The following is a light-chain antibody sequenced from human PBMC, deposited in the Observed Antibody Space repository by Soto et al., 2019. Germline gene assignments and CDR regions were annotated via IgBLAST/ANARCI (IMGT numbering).Light chain of an antibody. CDR2: DAS. CDR1: QSINRH. V-gene: IGKV3-11*01. Sequence: EIVLTQSRATLSLSPGERATLSRRASQSINRHLAWYRQKPGQAPRLLIYDASNRATGIPARFSGSGSGTDFTLTISSLEPEDFGVYYCQQRSNWPPVTFGGGTKVDIK. J-gene: IGKJ4*01. CDR3: QQRSNWPPVT.